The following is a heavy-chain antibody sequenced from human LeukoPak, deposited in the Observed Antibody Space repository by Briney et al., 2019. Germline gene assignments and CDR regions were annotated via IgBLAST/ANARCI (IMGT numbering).Heavy chain of an antibody. V-gene: IGHV3-7*01. D-gene: IGHD6-19*01. J-gene: IGHJ4*02. CDR2: MNIDGSEK. Sequence: PGGSLRLSCAASGFTFSSYWMGWVRQASGKRLEWVANMNIDGSEKYYADSAKGRFTISRDNARNSVYLQMNSLRVEDTAVYYCARVESTGWWYYFDYWGQGTQVTVSS. CDR1: GFTFSSYW. CDR3: ARVESTGWWYYFDY.